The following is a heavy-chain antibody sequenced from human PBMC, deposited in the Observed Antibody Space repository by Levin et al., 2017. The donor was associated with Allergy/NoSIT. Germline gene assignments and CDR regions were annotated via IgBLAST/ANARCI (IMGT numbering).Heavy chain of an antibody. CDR2: ISYDGGST. J-gene: IGHJ4*02. D-gene: IGHD5-12*01. Sequence: PTGGSLRLSCAASGFTFSNYGMHWVRQAPGKGLEWVALISYDGGSTYYADSVKGRFTISRDNSKNTLYLQMNSLRPEDTAVYYCAKDHRGNSGYDFYFDYWGQGALVTVSS. CDR3: AKDHRGNSGYDFYFDY. V-gene: IGHV3-30*18. CDR1: GFTFSNYG.